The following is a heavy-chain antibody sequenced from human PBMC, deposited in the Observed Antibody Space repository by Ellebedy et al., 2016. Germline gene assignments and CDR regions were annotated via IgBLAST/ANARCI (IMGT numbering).Heavy chain of an antibody. D-gene: IGHD3-16*01. CDR3: ARHKRGEGTWYFDL. Sequence: SETLSLTCSVSGGSISSSSCYWGWIRQPPGKGLEWIGSIYYNSGSTYYNPSLKSRVTISVDTPKNQLSLKLNSVTAADTAVYYCARHKRGEGTWYFDLWGRGTLVTVSS. CDR1: GGSISSSSCY. V-gene: IGHV4-39*01. CDR2: IYYNSGST. J-gene: IGHJ2*01.